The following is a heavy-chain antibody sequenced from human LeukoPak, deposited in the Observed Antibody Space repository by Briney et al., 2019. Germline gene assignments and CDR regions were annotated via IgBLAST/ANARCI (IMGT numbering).Heavy chain of an antibody. CDR2: ITGGADST. Sequence: GGSLRLSCAASGSTFSNYVMSWVRQAPGKGLEWVSAITGGADSTYYADSVKGRFTISRDNSQKTLFLQMNSLRAEDTAVYYCAKGSAAARPYFFDYWGQGTLVTVSS. D-gene: IGHD6-6*01. V-gene: IGHV3-23*01. CDR3: AKGSAAARPYFFDY. CDR1: GSTFSNYV. J-gene: IGHJ4*02.